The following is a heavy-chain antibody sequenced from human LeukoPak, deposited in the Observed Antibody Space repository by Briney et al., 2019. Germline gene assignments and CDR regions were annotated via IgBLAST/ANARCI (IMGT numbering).Heavy chain of an antibody. V-gene: IGHV3-11*01. D-gene: IGHD3-22*01. CDR3: ASDSSGYFGP. J-gene: IGHJ5*02. Sequence: PGGSLRLSCAASGLIFNDYYMNWIRQAPGRGLEWLSYISNTGSAAYYADSVMGRFTISRDNAKNLLYLQMNSLRAEDTAVYYCASDSSGYFGPWGQGTLVTVSS. CDR1: GLIFNDYY. CDR2: ISNTGSAA.